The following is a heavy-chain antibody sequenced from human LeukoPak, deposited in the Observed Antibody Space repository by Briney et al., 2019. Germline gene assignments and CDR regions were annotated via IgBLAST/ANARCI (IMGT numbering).Heavy chain of an antibody. J-gene: IGHJ4*02. Sequence: PGGSLRVSCAASGYTFSSYSINWVRQAPGKGLEWVSSISVGSNYIYYADSVRGRFSISRDDARSSLYLQMDSLRGDDTAVYYCARLRRNSDRSGYYYYYDYWGQGTLVTVSS. CDR2: ISVGSNYI. D-gene: IGHD3-22*01. V-gene: IGHV3-21*01. CDR1: GYTFSSYS. CDR3: ARLRRNSDRSGYYYYYDY.